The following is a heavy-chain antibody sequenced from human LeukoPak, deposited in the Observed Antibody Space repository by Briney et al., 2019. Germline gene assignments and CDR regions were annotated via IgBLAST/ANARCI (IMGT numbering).Heavy chain of an antibody. V-gene: IGHV3-64*02. CDR2: ISNDGGGT. D-gene: IGHD3-3*01. J-gene: IGHJ6*03. CDR3: ARITMGATIANFYYYHMDV. CDR1: GFIFNNFG. Sequence: GGSLRLSCAASGFIFNNFGLVWVRQAPGKGLEWVSGISNDGGGTTYADFVKGRFTISRDNSKNTLYLQMDSLRAEDMAVYYCARITMGATIANFYYYHMDVWGKGATVTVSS.